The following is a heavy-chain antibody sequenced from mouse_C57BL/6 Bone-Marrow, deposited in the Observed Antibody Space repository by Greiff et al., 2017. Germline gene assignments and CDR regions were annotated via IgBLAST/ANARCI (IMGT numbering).Heavy chain of an antibody. D-gene: IGHD2-1*01. V-gene: IGHV1-47*01. Sequence: VHLVESGAELVKPGASVKMSCKASGYTFTTYPIEWMKQNHGKSLEWIGNFHPYNDDTKYNEKFKGKATLTVEKSSSTVYLELSRLTSDDSAVYYCARGGNYGGYYFDYGGQGTTLTVSS. CDR1: GYTFTTYP. CDR3: ARGGNYGGYYFDY. CDR2: FHPYNDDT. J-gene: IGHJ2*01.